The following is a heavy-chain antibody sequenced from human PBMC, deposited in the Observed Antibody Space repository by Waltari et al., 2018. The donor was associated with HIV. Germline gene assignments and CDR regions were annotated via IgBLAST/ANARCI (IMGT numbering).Heavy chain of an antibody. V-gene: IGHV4-61*02. CDR2: VFLSGST. Sequence: QVQLQESGPGLVKSSQTLSLTCTVSGGSLSSSNYYWSWIRRPAGKGLGWIVRVFLSGSTNYNPSLKSRSSMSIDPSKNQFSLNLRSVTAEDTATYFCARRYCGRACNDFYYFDLWGRGTLVTVSS. J-gene: IGHJ2*01. D-gene: IGHD2-21*01. CDR1: GGSLSSSNYY. CDR3: ARRYCGRACNDFYYFDL.